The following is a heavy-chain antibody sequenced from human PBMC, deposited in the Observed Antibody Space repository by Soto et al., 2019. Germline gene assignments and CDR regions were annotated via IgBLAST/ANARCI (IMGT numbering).Heavy chain of an antibody. D-gene: IGHD3-10*01. J-gene: IGHJ6*02. CDR1: GGSFSGYY. V-gene: IGHV4-34*01. CDR3: ARGPRKDGSGSYYNGYYYYYGMDV. CDR2: INHSGST. Sequence: SETLSLTCAVYGGSFSGYYWSWIRQPPGKGLEWIGEINHSGSTNYNPSLKSRVTISVDTSKNQFSLKLSSVTAADTAVYYCARGPRKDGSGSYYNGYYYYYGMDVWGQGTTVTVSS.